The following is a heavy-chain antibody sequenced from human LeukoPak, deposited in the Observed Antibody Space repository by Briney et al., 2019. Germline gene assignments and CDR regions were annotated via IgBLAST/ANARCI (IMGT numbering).Heavy chain of an antibody. CDR1: GFTSRSYA. D-gene: IGHD3-10*01. CDR3: AKAPSGSRREVMDV. V-gene: IGHV3-23*01. J-gene: IGHJ6*02. Sequence: GGSLRLSCAASGFTSRSYAMTWVRQAPGKGLEWVSAISTSGGSTYYADSVKGRFTICRDNSQNTLYLQMNSLRDEDTGVYYCAKAPSGSRREVMDVWGQGITVTVSS. CDR2: ISTSGGST.